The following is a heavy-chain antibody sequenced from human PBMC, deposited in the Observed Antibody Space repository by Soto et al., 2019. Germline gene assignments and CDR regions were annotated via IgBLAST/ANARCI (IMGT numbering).Heavy chain of an antibody. V-gene: IGHV4-61*01. CDR3: ARAVVVAATPWDYYYGMDV. CDR1: GGSVSSGSYY. D-gene: IGHD2-15*01. Sequence: QVQLQESGPGLVKPSETLSLTCTVSGGSVSSGSYYWSWIRQPPGKGLEWIGYIYYSGSTNYNPSLKSRVTISVDTSKNQFSLKLSSVTAADTAVYYCARAVVVAATPWDYYYGMDVW. CDR2: IYYSGST. J-gene: IGHJ6*01.